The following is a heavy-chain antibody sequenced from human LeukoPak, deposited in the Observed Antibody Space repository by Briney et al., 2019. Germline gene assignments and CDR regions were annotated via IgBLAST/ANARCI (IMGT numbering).Heavy chain of an antibody. CDR3: ARDLPSGGCDY. CDR2: IIPIFGTA. J-gene: IGHJ4*02. D-gene: IGHD1-26*01. CDR1: GGTFSSYA. Sequence: EASLKVSCKASGGTFSSYAISWVRQAPGQGLEWMGRIIPIFGTANYAQKFQGRVTITTDESTSTAYMELSSLRSEDTAVYYCARDLPSGGCDYWGQGTLVTVSS. V-gene: IGHV1-69*05.